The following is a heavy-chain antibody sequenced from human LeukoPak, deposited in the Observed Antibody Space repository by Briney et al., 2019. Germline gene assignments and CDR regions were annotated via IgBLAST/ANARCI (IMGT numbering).Heavy chain of an antibody. CDR1: GFTFSSYS. V-gene: IGHV3-48*01. Sequence: GGSLRLSCAASGFTFSSYSMNWVRQAPGKGLEWVSYISSSSSTIYYADSVKGRFTIPKDNAKNSLYLQMNSLRAEDTAVYYCATVTKNYYYYMDVWGKGTTVTVSS. CDR3: ATVTKNYYYYMDV. J-gene: IGHJ6*03. CDR2: ISSSSSTI. D-gene: IGHD4-11*01.